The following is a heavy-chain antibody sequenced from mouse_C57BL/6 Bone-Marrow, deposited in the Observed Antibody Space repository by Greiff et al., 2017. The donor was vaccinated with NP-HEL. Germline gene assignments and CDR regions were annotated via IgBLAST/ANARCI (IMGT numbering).Heavy chain of an antibody. J-gene: IGHJ1*03. Sequence: QVQLKESGAELVRPGASVTLSCKASGYTFTDYEMHWVKQTPVHGLEWIGAIDPETGGTAYNQKFKGKAILTADKSSSTAYMELRSLTSEDSAVYYCTRDGSSNWYFDVWGTGTTVTVSS. D-gene: IGHD1-1*01. CDR3: TRDGSSNWYFDV. V-gene: IGHV1-15*01. CDR1: GYTFTDYE. CDR2: IDPETGGT.